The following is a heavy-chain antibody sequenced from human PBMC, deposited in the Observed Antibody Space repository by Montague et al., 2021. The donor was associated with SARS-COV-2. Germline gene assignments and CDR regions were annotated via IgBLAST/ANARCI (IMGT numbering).Heavy chain of an antibody. V-gene: IGHV4-31*03. CDR1: GGPISSGGYY. Sequence: TLSLTCTVSGGPISSGGYYWSWIRQHPGKGLEWIGYIYHTGSTHYNPSLKSRVTISKETSKNHFSLNLSSVTAADSAVYYCARDSGYEDSSGYSYDAFDIWGQGTKVTVSS. CDR3: ARDSGYEDSSGYSYDAFDI. CDR2: IYHTGST. D-gene: IGHD3-22*01. J-gene: IGHJ3*02.